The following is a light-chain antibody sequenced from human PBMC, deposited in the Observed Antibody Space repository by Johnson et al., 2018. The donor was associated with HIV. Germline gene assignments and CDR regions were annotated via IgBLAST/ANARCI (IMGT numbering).Light chain of an antibody. CDR3: GTWDSRLSAYV. V-gene: IGLV1-51*01. Sequence: QPVLTQPPSVSAAPGQKVTISCSGSSSNVGNNYVSWFQQLPGTAPKLLIYDNNERPSGIPDRFSGSKSGTSATLGITRLQNGDEADYYCGTWDSRLSAYVFGTGTKVTVL. J-gene: IGLJ1*01. CDR2: DNN. CDR1: SSNVGNNY.